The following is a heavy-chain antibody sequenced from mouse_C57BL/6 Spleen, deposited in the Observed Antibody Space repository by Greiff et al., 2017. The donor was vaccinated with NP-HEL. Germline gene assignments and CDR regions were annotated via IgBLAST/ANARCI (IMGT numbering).Heavy chain of an antibody. J-gene: IGHJ2*01. CDR2: ISSGGSYT. V-gene: IGHV5-6*01. CDR1: GFTFSSYG. D-gene: IGHD2-4*01. CDR3: ATTMTKEYYFDY. Sequence: EVQVVESGGDLVKPGGSLKLSCAASGFTFSSYGMSWVRQTPDKRLEWVATISSGGSYTYYPDSVKGRFTISRDNAKNTLYLQMSSLKSEDTAMYYCATTMTKEYYFDYWGQGTTLTVSS.